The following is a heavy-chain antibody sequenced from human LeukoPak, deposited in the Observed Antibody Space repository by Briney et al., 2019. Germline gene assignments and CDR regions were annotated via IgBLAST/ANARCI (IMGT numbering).Heavy chain of an antibody. CDR2: IWYDGSNK. J-gene: IGHJ4*02. V-gene: IGHV3-33*01. Sequence: GGSLRLSCAASGFTFSSYGMHWVRQAPGKGLERVAVIWYDGSNKYYADSVKGRFTISRDNSKNTLYLQMNSLRAEDTAVYYCARDHGGGRPRRPFDYWGQGTLVTVSS. CDR1: GFTFSSYG. D-gene: IGHD1-1*01. CDR3: ARDHGGGRPRRPFDY.